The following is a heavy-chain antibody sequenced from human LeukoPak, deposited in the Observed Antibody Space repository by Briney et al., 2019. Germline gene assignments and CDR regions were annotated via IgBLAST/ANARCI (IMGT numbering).Heavy chain of an antibody. V-gene: IGHV4-39*07. CDR2: IYYSGST. J-gene: IGHJ4*02. CDR3: ARDVSDSGYALLDY. Sequence: PSETLSLTCTVSGGSISSSSYYWGWIRQPPGKGLEWIGSIYYSGSTYYNPSLKSRVTISVDTSKNQFSLKLSSVTAADTAVYYCARDVSDSGYALLDYWGQGTLVAVSS. D-gene: IGHD5-12*01. CDR1: GGSISSSSYY.